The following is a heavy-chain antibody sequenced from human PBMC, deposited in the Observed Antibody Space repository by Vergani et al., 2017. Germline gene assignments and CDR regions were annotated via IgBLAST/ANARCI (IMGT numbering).Heavy chain of an antibody. V-gene: IGHV4-34*01. J-gene: IGHJ6*03. CDR1: GRSFTSYH. CDR2: IDHTGRP. CDR3: ARVNTETNGHLYYYYYMEV. Sequence: QVQLQQWGGGLLKPSETLSLTCVVNGRSFTSYHWTWIRQSPGAGLEWVGDIDHTGRPDYNPSLKSRLTMSVDKSRNQFSLTLNSVTATDTAIYFCARVNTETNGHLYYYYYMEVWGQGTAVTVS. D-gene: IGHD4-11*01.